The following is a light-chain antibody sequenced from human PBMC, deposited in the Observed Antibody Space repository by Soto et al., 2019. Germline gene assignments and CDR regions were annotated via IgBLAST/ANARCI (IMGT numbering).Light chain of an antibody. Sequence: SVVSQAGSVSKSRGQSITNSCTGSSSDVGGYKYVSWYQQHPGKVPKLLIYDVTNRPSGVSNRFSGSKSGYTASLTISGLQSEDEDDYYCSSYTSFKTLVFGTGTKVTVL. CDR2: DVT. CDR1: SSDVGGYKY. V-gene: IGLV2-14*01. CDR3: SSYTSFKTLV. J-gene: IGLJ1*01.